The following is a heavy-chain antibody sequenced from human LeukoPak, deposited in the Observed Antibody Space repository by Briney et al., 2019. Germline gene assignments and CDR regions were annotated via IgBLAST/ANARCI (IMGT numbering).Heavy chain of an antibody. Sequence: PSETLSLTCAVYGGSFSGYYWSWIRQPPGKGLEWIGEINHSGSTNYNPSLKSRVTISVDTSKNQFSLKLSSVTAADTAVYYCARLSVTTGYWGQGTLVTVSS. CDR1: GGSFSGYY. CDR2: INHSGST. J-gene: IGHJ4*02. D-gene: IGHD3-22*01. V-gene: IGHV4-34*01. CDR3: ARLSVTTGY.